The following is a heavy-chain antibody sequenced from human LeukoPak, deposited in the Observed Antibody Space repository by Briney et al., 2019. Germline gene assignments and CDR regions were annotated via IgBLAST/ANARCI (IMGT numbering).Heavy chain of an antibody. CDR3: ARHIAVAGTDWFDP. Sequence: PSETLSLTCTVSGGSISSSSYYWGWIRQPPGKGLEWIGSIYYSGSTYYNPSLKSRVTISVDTSKNQFSLKLSSVTAADTAVYYCARHIAVAGTDWFDPWAREPWSPSPQ. V-gene: IGHV4-39*01. J-gene: IGHJ5*02. CDR2: IYYSGST. D-gene: IGHD6-19*01. CDR1: GGSISSSSYY.